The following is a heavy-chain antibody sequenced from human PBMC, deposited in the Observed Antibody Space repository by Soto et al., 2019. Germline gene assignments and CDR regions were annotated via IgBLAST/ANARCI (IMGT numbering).Heavy chain of an antibody. Sequence: QVQLVESGGALVKPGGPLRLSCAAPGFTFSDTSMSWIRQAPGRGLEWVSYISSSGTIIYYADSVRGRFTISRDNAKNSLYLQMHSLRAEDTAVYYCARGGSNFQHWGQGTLVTVSS. CDR3: ARGGSNFQH. J-gene: IGHJ1*01. D-gene: IGHD1-26*01. CDR2: ISSSGTII. V-gene: IGHV3-11*01. CDR1: GFTFSDTS.